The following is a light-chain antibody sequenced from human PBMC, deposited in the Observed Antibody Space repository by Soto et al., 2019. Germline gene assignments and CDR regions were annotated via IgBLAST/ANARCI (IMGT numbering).Light chain of an antibody. CDR1: QDIIYW. V-gene: IGKV1-12*01. CDR2: AAS. CDR3: QHTNSFPYT. Sequence: DLQMTQFPSSVSASVGDRVTITCRASQDIIYWLAWYQQKPGKAPKLLIYAASTLESGVPSRFSGSGSGTDSTLTISSLQPEDFATYYCQHTNSFPYTFGQGTKLEIK. J-gene: IGKJ2*01.